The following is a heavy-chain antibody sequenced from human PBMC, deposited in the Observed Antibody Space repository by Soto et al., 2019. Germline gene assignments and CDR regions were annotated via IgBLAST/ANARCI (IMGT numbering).Heavy chain of an antibody. CDR1: GYTFTGYY. CDR2: INPNSGGT. D-gene: IGHD6-6*01. CDR3: ATSSIAARSDAFDI. Sequence: EASVKVSCKASGYTFTGYYMHWVRQAPGQGLEWMGWINPNSGGTNYAQKFQGWVTMTRDTSISTAYMELSRLRSDDTAVYYCATSSIAARSDAFDIWGQGTMVTVSS. V-gene: IGHV1-2*04. J-gene: IGHJ3*02.